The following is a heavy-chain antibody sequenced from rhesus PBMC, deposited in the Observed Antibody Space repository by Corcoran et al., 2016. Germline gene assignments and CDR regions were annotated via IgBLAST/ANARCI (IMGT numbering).Heavy chain of an antibody. CDR2: ICGGSGST. CDR1: GGSISGYY. V-gene: IGHV4-165*01. J-gene: IGHJ4*01. CDR3: ARDIATAGIDY. D-gene: IGHD6-25*01. Sequence: QVQLQESGPGVVKPSETLSLTCAVSGGSISGYYLWSWIRQPPGKGLEWIGYICGGSGSTSYNPSLKCRFIISIDTSKNQFSLKLSSVTAADTAVYYCARDIATAGIDYWGQGVLVTVSS.